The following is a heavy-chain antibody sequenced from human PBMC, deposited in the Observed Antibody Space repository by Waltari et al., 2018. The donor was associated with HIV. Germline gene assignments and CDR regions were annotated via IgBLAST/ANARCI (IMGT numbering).Heavy chain of an antibody. J-gene: IGHJ4*02. CDR3: ARRRIAVAGSYYFDY. D-gene: IGHD6-19*01. Sequence: EVQLVESGGGLVQPGGSLRLSCAASGFTFSSYWMSWVRQAPGKGLEWVANIKQDGSEKYDVDSVKGRFTISRDNAKNSLYLQMNSLRAEDTAVYYCARRRIAVAGSYYFDYWGQGTLVTVSS. CDR2: IKQDGSEK. V-gene: IGHV3-7*01. CDR1: GFTFSSYW.